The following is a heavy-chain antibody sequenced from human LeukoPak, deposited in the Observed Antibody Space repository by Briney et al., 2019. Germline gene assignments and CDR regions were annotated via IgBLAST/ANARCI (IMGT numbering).Heavy chain of an antibody. CDR3: ATWDSSGRHFDI. J-gene: IGHJ3*02. Sequence: PGGSLRLSCAASGFTFSSYAMSWVRQAPGKGLEWVSAISGSGGSTYYADSVKGRFTISRDNSKNTLYLQMNSLRAEDTAVYYCATWDSSGRHFDIWGQGTMVTVSS. CDR2: ISGSGGST. D-gene: IGHD6-19*01. V-gene: IGHV3-23*01. CDR1: GFTFSSYA.